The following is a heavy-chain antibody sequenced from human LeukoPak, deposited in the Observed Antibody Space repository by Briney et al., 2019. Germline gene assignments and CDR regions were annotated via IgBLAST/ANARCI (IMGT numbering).Heavy chain of an antibody. CDR1: NGSTTTNSYY. J-gene: IGHJ5*02. D-gene: IGHD1-26*01. V-gene: IGHV4-39*01. CDR3: ARPWGVGAPFDP. CDR2: IFHSGST. Sequence: SETLSLTCTVSNGSTTTNSYYWGWIRQPPGKGLEWIGTIFHSGSTYYNPSLKSRVTITVDTSKNQFSLNLNSVTSADTAVYYCARPWGVGAPFDPWGPGTLVTVSS.